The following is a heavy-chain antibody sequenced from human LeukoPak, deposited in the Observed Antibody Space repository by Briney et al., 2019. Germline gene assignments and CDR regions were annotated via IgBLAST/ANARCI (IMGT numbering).Heavy chain of an antibody. CDR2: ISGSGGST. D-gene: IGHD3-16*01. V-gene: IGHV3-23*01. CDR3: AKEGVQTPTDWYFDL. J-gene: IGHJ2*01. Sequence: SGGSLRLSCAASRFTFSSYAMTWVRQAPGKGLEWVSGISGSGGSTYYADFARGRLTISRGNSKNTVYLQMNSLRADDTAVYYCAKEGVQTPTDWYFDLWGRGTLVTVSS. CDR1: RFTFSSYA.